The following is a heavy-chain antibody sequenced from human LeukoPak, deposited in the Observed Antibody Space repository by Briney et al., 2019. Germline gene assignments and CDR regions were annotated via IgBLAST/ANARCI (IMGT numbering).Heavy chain of an antibody. Sequence: SQTLSLTCTVSGGSISSGDYYWSWIRQPSGKGLEWIGYIYYSGSTYYNPSLKSRVTISVDTSKNQSSLKLSSVTAADTAVYYCAREDSSGWSVYDYWGQGTLVTVSS. CDR2: IYYSGST. CDR1: GGSISSGDYY. V-gene: IGHV4-30-4*01. D-gene: IGHD6-19*01. J-gene: IGHJ4*02. CDR3: AREDSSGWSVYDY.